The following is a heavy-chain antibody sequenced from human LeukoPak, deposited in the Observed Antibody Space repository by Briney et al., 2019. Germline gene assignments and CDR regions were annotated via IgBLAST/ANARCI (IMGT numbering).Heavy chain of an antibody. V-gene: IGHV4-39*07. J-gene: IGHJ4*02. D-gene: IGHD4-17*01. CDR2: IYYSGST. CDR3: ARKRDYRFDY. CDR1: GGSISSNSYY. Sequence: SETLSLTCTVSGGSISSNSYYWGWIRQPPGKGLEWIGSIYYSGSTYYNPSLKSRLTMSIDTSKNQFSLKLSSVTAADTAVYYCARKRDYRFDYWGQGTLVTVSS.